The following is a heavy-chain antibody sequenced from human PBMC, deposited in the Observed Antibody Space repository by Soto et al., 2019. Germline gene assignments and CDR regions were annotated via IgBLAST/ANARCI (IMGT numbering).Heavy chain of an antibody. CDR2: INHSGST. CDR3: ARGRYYDFWSGYCTFDY. V-gene: IGHV4-34*01. D-gene: IGHD3-3*01. J-gene: IGHJ4*02. CDR1: GGSFSGYY. Sequence: QVQLQQWGAGLLKPSETLSLTCTVYGGSFSGYYWSWIRQPPGKGLEWIGEINHSGSTNYNPSLKSRVTISGDTSKNQFSLKLSSVTAADTAVYYCARGRYYDFWSGYCTFDYWGQGTLVTGSS.